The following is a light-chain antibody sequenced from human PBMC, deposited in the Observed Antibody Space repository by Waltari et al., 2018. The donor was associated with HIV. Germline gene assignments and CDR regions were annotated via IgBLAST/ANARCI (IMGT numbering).Light chain of an antibody. CDR2: EVS. CDR1: QSLKHTDGKTY. J-gene: IGKJ2*01. CDR3: MQSLHLLYT. V-gene: IGKV2D-29*02. Sequence: DIVMTQTPPSLSVTPGQPASFSCNSSQSLKHTDGKTYVYWYLQRPGQSQQVLIYEVSKRYTGVPDRFSGSGSGTHFTLKIARVEAEDVGSYYCMQSLHLLYTFGQGTKLEIK.